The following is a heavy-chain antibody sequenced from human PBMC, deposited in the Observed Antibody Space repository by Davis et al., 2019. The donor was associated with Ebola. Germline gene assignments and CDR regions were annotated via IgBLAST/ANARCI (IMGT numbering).Heavy chain of an antibody. D-gene: IGHD3-3*01. Sequence: PGGSLRLSCAASGFNFTAYAMHWVRQAPGKGLEWVSLTSYDGKNKYYTDSVKGRFTISRDNSENTLFLQMNSLRAEDTAVYYCAADFWGGPRFYYGMDVWGQGTTVTVSS. V-gene: IGHV3-30*04. CDR2: TSYDGKNK. CDR3: AADFWGGPRFYYGMDV. J-gene: IGHJ6*02. CDR1: GFNFTAYA.